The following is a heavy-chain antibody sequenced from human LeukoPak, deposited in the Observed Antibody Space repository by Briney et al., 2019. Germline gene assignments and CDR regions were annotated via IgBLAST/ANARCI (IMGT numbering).Heavy chain of an antibody. V-gene: IGHV4-59*08. CDR3: ARHVEHAAYFHH. D-gene: IGHD1/OR15-1a*01. J-gene: IGHJ4*02. CDR1: GVSISDFH. CDR2: ITNSGDA. Sequence: PSETLSLTCTVAGVSISDFHWSWLRQSPEKGLELIGWITNSGDANYNPSLESRLAMSAETTKRQLSLRVTSVTDADTAVYYCARHVEHAAYFHHWGQGILVTVSS.